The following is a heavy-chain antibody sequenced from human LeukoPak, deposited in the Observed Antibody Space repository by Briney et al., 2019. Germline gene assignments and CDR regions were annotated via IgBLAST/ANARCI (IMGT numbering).Heavy chain of an antibody. CDR1: GGSISSSSYY. CDR2: IYYSGST. V-gene: IGHV4-39*07. CDR3: ARGGPGLDSSGYYPDYYYYYYMDV. J-gene: IGHJ6*03. D-gene: IGHD3-22*01. Sequence: PSETLSLTCTVSGGSISSSSYYWGWLRQPPGKGLEWIGSIYYSGSTNYNPSLKSRVTISVDTSKNQFSLKLSSVTAADTAVYYCARGGPGLDSSGYYPDYYYYYYMDVWGKGTTVTISS.